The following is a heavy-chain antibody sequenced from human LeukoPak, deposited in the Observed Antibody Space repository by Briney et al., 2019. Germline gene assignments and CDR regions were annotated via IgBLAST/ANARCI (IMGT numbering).Heavy chain of an antibody. CDR2: IIPIFGTA. J-gene: IGHJ6*02. Sequence: SVKVSCKASGGTFSSYAISWVRQAPGQGLEWMGGIIPIFGTANYAQEFQGRVTITTDESTSTAYMELSSLRSEDTAVYYCANRVDYGDYYGMDVWGQGTTVTVSS. CDR1: GGTFSSYA. V-gene: IGHV1-69*05. CDR3: ANRVDYGDYYGMDV. D-gene: IGHD4-17*01.